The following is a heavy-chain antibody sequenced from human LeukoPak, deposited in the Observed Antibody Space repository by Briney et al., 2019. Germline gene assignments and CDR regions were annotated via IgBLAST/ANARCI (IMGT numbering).Heavy chain of an antibody. CDR3: ARTRFGNYDSNPLRWFDP. J-gene: IGHJ5*02. V-gene: IGHV4-39*07. CDR2: ISYTGST. Sequence: PSETLSLTCTVSGGSISIRNYYWGWIRQPPGKGLEWTGSISYTGSTYYNPSLKSRVTISVDTSKNQFSLKLSSVTAADTAVYYCARTRFGNYDSNPLRWFDPWGQGTLVTVSS. D-gene: IGHD3-22*01. CDR1: GGSISIRNYY.